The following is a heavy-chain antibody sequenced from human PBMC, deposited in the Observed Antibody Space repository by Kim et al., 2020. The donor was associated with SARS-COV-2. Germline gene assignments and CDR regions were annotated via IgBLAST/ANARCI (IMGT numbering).Heavy chain of an antibody. Sequence: ASVKVSCKASGYTFTSYAMNWVRQAPGQGLEWMGWINTNTGNPTYAQGFTGRFVFSLDTSVSTAYLQISSLKAEDTAVYYCAGWGIAAAGYYYYYGMDVWGQGTTVTVSS. J-gene: IGHJ6*02. CDR2: INTNTGNP. CDR3: AGWGIAAAGYYYYYGMDV. D-gene: IGHD6-13*01. V-gene: IGHV7-4-1*02. CDR1: GYTFTSYA.